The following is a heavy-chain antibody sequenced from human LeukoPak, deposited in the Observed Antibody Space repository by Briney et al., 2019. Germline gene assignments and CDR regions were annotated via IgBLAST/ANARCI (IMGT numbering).Heavy chain of an antibody. D-gene: IGHD7-27*01. CDR1: GFTFDDYT. J-gene: IGHJ4*02. CDR2: ISWDGGST. Sequence: GGSLRLSCAASGFTFDDYTMHWVRQAPGKGLEWVSLISWDGGSTYYADSVKGRFTISRDNAKNTLYLQMNSLRAEDTAVYYCARDTGDYYFDYWGQGTLVTVSS. V-gene: IGHV3-43*01. CDR3: ARDTGDYYFDY.